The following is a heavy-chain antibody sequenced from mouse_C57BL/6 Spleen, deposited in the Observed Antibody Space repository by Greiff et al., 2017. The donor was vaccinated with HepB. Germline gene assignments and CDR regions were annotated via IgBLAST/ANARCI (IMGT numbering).Heavy chain of an antibody. V-gene: IGHV5-9-1*02. D-gene: IGHD1-1*01. CDR3: TRHYGSSYAMDY. CDR1: GFTFSSYA. Sequence: DVHLVESGEGLVKPGGSLKLSCAASGFTFSSYAMSWVRQTPEKRLEWVAYISSGGDYIYYADTVKGRFTISRDNARNTLYLQMSSLKSEDTAMYYCTRHYGSSYAMDYWGQGTSVTVSS. J-gene: IGHJ4*01. CDR2: ISSGGDYI.